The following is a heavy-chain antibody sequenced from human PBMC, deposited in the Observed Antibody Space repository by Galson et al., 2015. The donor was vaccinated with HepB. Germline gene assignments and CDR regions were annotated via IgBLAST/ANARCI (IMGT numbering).Heavy chain of an antibody. CDR3: ARQTATTVIYHGMDV. V-gene: IGHV1-2*06. D-gene: IGHD4-11*01. Sequence: SVKVSCKASGYTFTGYHMHWVRQAPGQGLEWMGRINPNSGGTDYAQKFQGRVTMTRDTSISTAYMELSSLRSDDTAVCYCARQTATTVIYHGMDVWGQGTTVTVS. J-gene: IGHJ6*02. CDR1: GYTFTGYH. CDR2: INPNSGGT.